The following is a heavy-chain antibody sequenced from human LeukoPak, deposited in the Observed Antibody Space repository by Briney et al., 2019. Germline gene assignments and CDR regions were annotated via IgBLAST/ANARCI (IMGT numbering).Heavy chain of an antibody. J-gene: IGHJ4*02. CDR1: GGSISSYY. Sequence: SETLSLTCTVSGGSISSYYWSWIRQPPGKGLEWIGYIYYSGSTNYNPSLKSRVTISVDTSKNQFSLKLSSVTAADTAMYYCASLAGYSGSWYPNYFDYWGQGTLVTVSS. V-gene: IGHV4-59*01. D-gene: IGHD6-13*01. CDR3: ASLAGYSGSWYPNYFDY. CDR2: IYYSGST.